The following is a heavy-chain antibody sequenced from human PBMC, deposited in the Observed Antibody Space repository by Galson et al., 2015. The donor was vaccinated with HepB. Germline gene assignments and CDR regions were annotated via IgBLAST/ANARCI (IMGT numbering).Heavy chain of an antibody. J-gene: IGHJ6*02. CDR1: GGTFSSYA. CDR2: IIPILGIA. CDR3: ARDPDGSGSFDYYYGMDV. Sequence: SVKVSCKASGGTFSSYAISWVRQAPGQGLEWMGRIIPILGIANYAQKFQGRVTITADKSTSTAYMELSSLRSEDTAVYYCARDPDGSGSFDYYYGMDVWGQGTTVTVSS. V-gene: IGHV1-69*04. D-gene: IGHD3-10*01.